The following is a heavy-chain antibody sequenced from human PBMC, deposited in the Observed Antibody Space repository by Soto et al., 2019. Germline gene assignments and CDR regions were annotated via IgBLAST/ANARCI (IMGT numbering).Heavy chain of an antibody. D-gene: IGHD5-12*01. V-gene: IGHV3-23*01. Sequence: PGGSLRLSCAASGFTFSSYAMSWVRQAPGKGLEWVSAISGSGGSTYYADSVKGRFTISRDNSKNTLYLQMNSLRAEDTAVYYCAKDLGYSGYDLRGSFDYWGQEPWSPSPQ. CDR3: AKDLGYSGYDLRGSFDY. J-gene: IGHJ4*01. CDR2: ISGSGGST. CDR1: GFTFSSYA.